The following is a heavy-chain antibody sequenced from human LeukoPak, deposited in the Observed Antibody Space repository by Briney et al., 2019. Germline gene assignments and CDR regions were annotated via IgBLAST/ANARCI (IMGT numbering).Heavy chain of an antibody. CDR1: GGTFSSYA. CDR2: IIPIFGTA. Sequence: SVKVSCKASGGTFSSYAISWVRQAPGQGLEWMGGIIPIFGTANYAQKFRGRVTITADESTSTAYMELSSLRSEDTAVYYCARVGRIAAAAPYYFDYWGQGTLVTVSS. V-gene: IGHV1-69*13. J-gene: IGHJ4*02. CDR3: ARVGRIAAAAPYYFDY. D-gene: IGHD6-13*01.